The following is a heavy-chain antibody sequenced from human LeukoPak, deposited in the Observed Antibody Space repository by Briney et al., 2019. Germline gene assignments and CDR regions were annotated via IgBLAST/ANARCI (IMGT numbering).Heavy chain of an antibody. CDR3: ARVRQYISGWFFDY. D-gene: IGHD6-19*01. Sequence: SETLSLTCTVSGGSISSSSYYWGWIRQPPGKGLEWIGSIYYSGSTYYNPSLKSRVTISVDTSKNQFSLKLSSVTTADTAVYYCARVRQYISGWFFDYWGQGTLVTVSS. V-gene: IGHV4-39*07. CDR2: IYYSGST. J-gene: IGHJ4*02. CDR1: GGSISSSSYY.